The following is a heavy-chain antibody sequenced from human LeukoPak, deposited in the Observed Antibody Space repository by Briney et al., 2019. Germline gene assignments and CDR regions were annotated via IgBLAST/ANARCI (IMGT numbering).Heavy chain of an antibody. CDR1: GGSLSGYY. CDR3: ARDAGPRDYGDTVNAYDL. V-gene: IGHV4-34*01. CDR2: IHHDGRT. D-gene: IGHD4-17*01. J-gene: IGHJ3*01. Sequence: PSETLSLTCAVSGGSLSGYYWGWIRQSPGKGLEWMGDIHHDGRTKYKSSFKSRVTIFLDSSKNEVSLRLSPVTPADTALYFCARDAGPRDYGDTVNAYDLWGQGTMVTVAP.